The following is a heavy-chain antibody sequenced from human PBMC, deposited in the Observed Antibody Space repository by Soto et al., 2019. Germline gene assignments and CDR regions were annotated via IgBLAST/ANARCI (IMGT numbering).Heavy chain of an antibody. J-gene: IGHJ4*02. Sequence: EVQLVESGGGLVKPGGSLRLSCAASGFIFSSYRMNWVRQAPGKGLEWVSSISSTGRYIYYADSVKGRFNVSRDTSKSTLYLQMTSLRPDDTAVYYCATGANFYYDTSRYWGQGTLVTVSS. V-gene: IGHV3-21*01. CDR1: GFIFSSYR. D-gene: IGHD3-22*01. CDR3: ATGANFYYDTSRY. CDR2: ISSTGRYI.